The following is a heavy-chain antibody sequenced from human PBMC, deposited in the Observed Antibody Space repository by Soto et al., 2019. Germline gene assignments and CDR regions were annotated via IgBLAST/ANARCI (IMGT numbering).Heavy chain of an antibody. D-gene: IGHD3-10*01. CDR3: ARDADVLLWFGESPVDY. Sequence: GGSLRLSCAASGFTFSSYGMHWVRQAPGKGLEWVAVIWYDGSNKYYADSVKGRFTISRDNSKNTLYLQMNSLRAEDTAVYYCARDADVLLWFGESPVDYWGQGTLVTVSS. CDR1: GFTFSSYG. CDR2: IWYDGSNK. J-gene: IGHJ4*02. V-gene: IGHV3-33*01.